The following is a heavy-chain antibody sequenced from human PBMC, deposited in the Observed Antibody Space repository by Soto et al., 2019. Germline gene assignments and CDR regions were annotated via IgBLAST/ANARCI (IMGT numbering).Heavy chain of an antibody. V-gene: IGHV4-31*03. J-gene: IGHJ6*02. D-gene: IGHD2-21*01. CDR2: IYFSVST. Sequence: SETLSLTCTVSGGSISGGTYYWSWIRQPPGQGLDWIGYIYFSVSTYYNPSLNSRLIISLDTSKNQFSLRLSSVTAADTAVYYCARGDWPTQMDVWGQGTTVTVSS. CDR1: GGSISGGTYY. CDR3: ARGDWPTQMDV.